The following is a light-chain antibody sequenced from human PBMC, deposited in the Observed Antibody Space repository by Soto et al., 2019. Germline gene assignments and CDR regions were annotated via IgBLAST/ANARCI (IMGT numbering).Light chain of an antibody. CDR1: QSVSSNY. V-gene: IGKV3-20*01. CDR2: GPS. Sequence: EIVLTQSPGTLSLSPGERATLSCRASQSVSSNYLAWYQQKPGQAPRLLIYGPSSRATGIPDRFSGSGSGTDFTLTISRLESEDFAVYYCQQYHSTLSWTFGQGTKVDI. CDR3: QQYHSTLSWT. J-gene: IGKJ1*01.